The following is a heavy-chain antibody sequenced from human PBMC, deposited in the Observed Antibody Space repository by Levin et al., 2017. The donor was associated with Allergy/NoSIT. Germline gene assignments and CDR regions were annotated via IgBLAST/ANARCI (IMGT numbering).Heavy chain of an antibody. D-gene: IGHD1-26*01. CDR1: GFTFNYSW. Sequence: PGESLKISCAASGFTFNYSWAHWVRQVPGKGLVWVSSVNIDGTIMDYADFVKGRFPLSRDNAKNTLDLQMSRLRAEDTAVYYCVTTGRNSIWGQGTLDPVPS. V-gene: IGHV3-74*01. J-gene: IGHJ1*01. CDR3: VTTGRNSI. CDR2: VNIDGTIM.